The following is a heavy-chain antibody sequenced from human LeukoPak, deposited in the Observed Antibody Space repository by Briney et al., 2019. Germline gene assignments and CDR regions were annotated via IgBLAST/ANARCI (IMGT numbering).Heavy chain of an antibody. Sequence: GGSLRLSCSASGFTFSNYWMTWVRQSPGKGLEWVAIIKHDGSDKYCVDSVKGRFTISRDNAKNSLYLQMSSLRAEDTAVYYCARGGHRQEEFWGQGTLVTVSS. J-gene: IGHJ4*02. CDR1: GFTFSNYW. CDR3: ARGGHRQEEF. V-gene: IGHV3-7*01. D-gene: IGHD3-10*01. CDR2: IKHDGSDK.